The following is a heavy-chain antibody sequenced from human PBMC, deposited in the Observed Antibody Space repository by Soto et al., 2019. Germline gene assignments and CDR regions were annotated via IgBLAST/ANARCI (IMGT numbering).Heavy chain of an antibody. Sequence: PSDTLSLTCAVYGGSFSGYYWSWIRQPPGKGLEWIGEINHSGSTNYNPSLKSRVTISVDTSKNQFSLKLSSVTAADTAVYYCARAGIVVVPAARKNDYWGQGTLVTV. J-gene: IGHJ4*02. D-gene: IGHD2-2*01. CDR1: GGSFSGYY. V-gene: IGHV4-34*01. CDR2: INHSGST. CDR3: ARAGIVVVPAARKNDY.